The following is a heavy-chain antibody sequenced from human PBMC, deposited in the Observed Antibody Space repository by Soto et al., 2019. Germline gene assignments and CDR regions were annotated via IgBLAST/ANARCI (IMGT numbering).Heavy chain of an antibody. J-gene: IGHJ5*02. V-gene: IGHV3-23*01. CDR2: ISGRGRST. CDR1: GFTFSSYA. Sequence: PGGSLRLSCAASGFTFSSYAMSWVRQAPGKGLEWVSTISGRGRSTYYADSVKGRFTISRDNSKNTLYLQMNSLRAEDTAVYYCAYCTNGDWCHENHWGQGALVTVSS. CDR3: AYCTNGDWCHENH. D-gene: IGHD2-8*01.